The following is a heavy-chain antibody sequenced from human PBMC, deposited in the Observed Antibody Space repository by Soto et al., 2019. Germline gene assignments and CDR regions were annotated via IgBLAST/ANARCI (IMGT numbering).Heavy chain of an antibody. V-gene: IGHV1-2*02. CDR3: ARALSFGSGTFDY. CDR2: INPDSGVT. CDR1: GYLFTAYY. D-gene: IGHD1-26*01. Sequence: QVQLVQSGAEVKKPGASVKISCKASGYLFTAYYMHWVRQAPGQGLEWMGCINPDSGVTKYAQKFQGRVTMTRDTSITTAYLDLSSLRSDDTAVFYCARALSFGSGTFDYWGQGTLLTVSS. J-gene: IGHJ4*02.